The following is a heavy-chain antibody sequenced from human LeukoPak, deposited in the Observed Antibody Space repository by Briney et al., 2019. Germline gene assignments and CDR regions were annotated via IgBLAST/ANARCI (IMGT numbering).Heavy chain of an antibody. Sequence: PSETLSLTCAVYGGSFSGYYWSWIRQPPGKGLEWIGEINHSGSTNYNPSLKSRVTISVDTSKNQFSLKLSSVTAAGTAVYYCARGPGIGYCSSTSCYRFDYWGQGTLVTVSS. CDR2: INHSGST. CDR3: ARGPGIGYCSSTSCYRFDY. V-gene: IGHV4-34*01. D-gene: IGHD2-2*01. CDR1: GGSFSGYY. J-gene: IGHJ4*02.